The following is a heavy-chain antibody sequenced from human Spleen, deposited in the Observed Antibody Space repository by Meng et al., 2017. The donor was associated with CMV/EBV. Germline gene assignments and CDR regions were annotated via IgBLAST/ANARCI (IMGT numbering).Heavy chain of an antibody. V-gene: IGHV4-61*01. Sequence: SGSVSSGLYFWRAIRQPPGRRLECIRSIDYGKSTNYNPALKSRVTIAVDTSKNQFSLKLSSVTAADTAVYYCARGRHVGTTDWFDPWGQGTLVTVSS. CDR3: ARGRHVGTTDWFDP. J-gene: IGHJ5*02. D-gene: IGHD1-26*01. CDR2: IDYGKST. CDR1: SGSVSSGLYF.